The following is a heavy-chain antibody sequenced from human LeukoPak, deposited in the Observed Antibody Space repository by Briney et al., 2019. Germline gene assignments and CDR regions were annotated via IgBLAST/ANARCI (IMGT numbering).Heavy chain of an antibody. Sequence: GGSLRLSCAASGFTFSSYGMHWVRQAPGKGLEWVAFIRYDGSNKYYADSVKGRFTISRDNSKNTLYLQMNSLRAEDTAVYYCAKDGYNMTYYFDYWGQGTLVTVSS. CDR2: IRYDGSNK. D-gene: IGHD5-24*01. V-gene: IGHV3-30*02. CDR1: GFTFSSYG. CDR3: AKDGYNMTYYFDY. J-gene: IGHJ4*02.